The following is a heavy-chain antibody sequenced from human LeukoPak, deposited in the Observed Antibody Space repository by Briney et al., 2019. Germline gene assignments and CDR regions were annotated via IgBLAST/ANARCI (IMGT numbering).Heavy chain of an antibody. CDR2: IWYDGGNK. Sequence: GRSLRLSCAAPGFTFSSYGMHWVRQAPGKGLEWVAVIWYDGGNKYYADSVKGRFTISRDNSKNTLYLQMNSLRAEDTAVYYCARDQYGYCSGGSCRSYYYCYGMDVWGQGTTVTVSS. CDR1: GFTFSSYG. V-gene: IGHV3-33*01. J-gene: IGHJ6*02. D-gene: IGHD2-15*01. CDR3: ARDQYGYCSGGSCRSYYYCYGMDV.